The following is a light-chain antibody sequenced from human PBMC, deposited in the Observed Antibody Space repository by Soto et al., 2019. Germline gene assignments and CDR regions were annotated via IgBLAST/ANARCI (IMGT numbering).Light chain of an antibody. V-gene: IGKV1-39*01. J-gene: IGKJ5*01. CDR2: AAS. CDR3: QQSYSTPRIT. CDR1: QSISSY. Sequence: DIQMTQSPSSLSASVGDRVTITCRASQSISSYLNWYQQKPGKAPKLLIYAASSLQSGVPSRFSGSGSGTDFTLTISSLQPEDFATCYCQQSYSTPRITLGQGTRLEIK.